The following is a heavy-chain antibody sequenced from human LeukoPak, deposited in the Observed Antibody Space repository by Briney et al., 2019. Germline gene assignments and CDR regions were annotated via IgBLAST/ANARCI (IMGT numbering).Heavy chain of an antibody. CDR3: ARGDYRDY. J-gene: IGHJ4*02. CDR2: IGSTSRDK. Sequence: PRGSLRPSCVAPGFTFSTATMNCVPQGPGKGLEWGSSIGSTSRDKYFVGSVRGRFTISRDNAKNSLYLEMNSLRANDTAVYYCARGDYRDYWGQGTLVTVSS. CDR1: GFTFSTAT. V-gene: IGHV3-21*01. D-gene: IGHD5-12*01.